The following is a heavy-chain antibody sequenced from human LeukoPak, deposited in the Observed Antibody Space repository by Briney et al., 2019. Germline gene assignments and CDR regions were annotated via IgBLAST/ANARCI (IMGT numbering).Heavy chain of an antibody. CDR1: GFTFNNYW. D-gene: IGHD2-2*01. V-gene: IGHV3-74*01. J-gene: IGHJ4*02. CDR2: INNDGGSA. Sequence: HAGGSLRLSCAASGFTFNNYWIHWVRQVPGKGLVWVSRINNDGGSASYVDSVKGRFTISRDNAKNTLFLQMNSLRAEDTAVYYCAASLPNIVVVPATKGPFGYWGQGALVTVSS. CDR3: AASLPNIVVVPATKGPFGY.